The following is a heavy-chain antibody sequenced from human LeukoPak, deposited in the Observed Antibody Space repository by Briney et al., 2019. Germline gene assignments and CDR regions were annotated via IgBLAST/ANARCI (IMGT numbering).Heavy chain of an antibody. CDR1: DEPFSGYY. CDR3: ARLVAERVVQLNPEGYYDY. Sequence: SETLSLTCAISDEPFSGYYWGWIRQPPGKGLELIGEINRNGNTDYNPSPKSRVSMSIDTSKNQFSLKLIAVTAADTAVYYCARLVAERVVQLNPEGYYDYWGQGTLVTVSS. J-gene: IGHJ4*02. CDR2: INRNGNT. D-gene: IGHD1-1*01. V-gene: IGHV4-34*01.